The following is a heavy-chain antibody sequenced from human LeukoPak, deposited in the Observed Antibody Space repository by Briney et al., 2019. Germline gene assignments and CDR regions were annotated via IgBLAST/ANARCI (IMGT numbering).Heavy chain of an antibody. CDR1: GFTFSSYW. V-gene: IGHV3-7*04. CDR2: IKQDGTEK. Sequence: GGSLRLSCAASGFTFSSYWMSWVRQAPGEGLEWVANIKQDGTEKYYMDSVKGRFSISRDNAKNSLYLQMNALRAEDTAVYYCARDVCAGYWGQGTLVTVST. J-gene: IGHJ4*02. CDR3: ARDVCAGY. D-gene: IGHD4/OR15-4a*01.